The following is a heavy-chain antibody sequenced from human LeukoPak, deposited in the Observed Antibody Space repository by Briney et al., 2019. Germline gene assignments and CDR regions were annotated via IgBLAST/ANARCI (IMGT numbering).Heavy chain of an antibody. CDR2: IHYSGST. J-gene: IGHJ6*03. Sequence: SETLSLTCPVSGGSLSSYYWSWIRQPPGKGLEWIGYIHYSGSTHYNPSLKSRVTISVDPSKNQVSLKLRSVTAADTAVYYCARTTEGYAGGPGYSYYYYMDVWGKGTTVTISS. D-gene: IGHD5-12*01. V-gene: IGHV4-59*01. CDR3: ARTTEGYAGGPGYSYYYYMDV. CDR1: GGSLSSYY.